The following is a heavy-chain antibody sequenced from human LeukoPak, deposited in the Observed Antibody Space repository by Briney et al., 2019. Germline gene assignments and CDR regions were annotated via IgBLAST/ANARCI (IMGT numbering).Heavy chain of an antibody. CDR1: GFSFSSYS. Sequence: GGSLRLSCAASGFSFSSYSMNWVRQAPGKGLEWVSYISGSGNAKHYTDSVKGRFTISRDNAKNALYLQMNSLRAEDTAVYFCARDYLYAFDYWGQGTLATVSS. J-gene: IGHJ4*02. V-gene: IGHV3-48*01. CDR2: ISGSGNAK. D-gene: IGHD2-2*01. CDR3: ARDYLYAFDY.